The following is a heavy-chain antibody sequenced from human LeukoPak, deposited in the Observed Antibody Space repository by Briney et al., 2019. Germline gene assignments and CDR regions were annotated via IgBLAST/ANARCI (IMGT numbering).Heavy chain of an antibody. CDR2: IYYSGST. D-gene: IGHD5-12*01. CDR1: GGSISSGDYY. V-gene: IGHV4-30-4*08. CDR3: ARYSGYGSSDY. Sequence: SETLSLTCTVSGGSISSGDYYWSWIRQPPGKGLEWSGYIYYSGSTYYNPSLKSRVTISVDTSKNQFSLKLSSVTAAATAVYYCARYSGYGSSDYWGQGTVITVSS. J-gene: IGHJ4*02.